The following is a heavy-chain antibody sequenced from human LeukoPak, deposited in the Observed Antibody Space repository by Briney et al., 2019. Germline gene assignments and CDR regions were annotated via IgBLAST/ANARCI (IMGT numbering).Heavy chain of an antibody. V-gene: IGHV4-39*07. J-gene: IGHJ5*02. D-gene: IGHD6-19*01. Sequence: SETLSLTCTVSGGSISSSSYYWGWIRQPPGKGLEWIGSIYYSGSTYYNPSLKSRVTISVDTSKNQFSLKLSSVTAADTAVYYCARVSGIAVVWFDPWGQGTLVTVSS. CDR3: ARVSGIAVVWFDP. CDR2: IYYSGST. CDR1: GGSISSSSYY.